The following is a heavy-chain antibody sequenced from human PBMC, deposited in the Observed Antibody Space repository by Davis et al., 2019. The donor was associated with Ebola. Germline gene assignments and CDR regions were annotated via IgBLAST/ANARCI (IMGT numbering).Heavy chain of an antibody. CDR2: IIPILGIA. Sequence: SVKVSRMASVGILSSYAISWVRQAPGQELEWMGRIIPILGIANYAQKFQGRVTITADKPTSTAYMELSSLRSEDTAVYYCASNVDTAIPDYWGQGTLVTVSS. CDR1: VGILSSYA. V-gene: IGHV1-69*04. D-gene: IGHD5-18*01. J-gene: IGHJ4*02. CDR3: ASNVDTAIPDY.